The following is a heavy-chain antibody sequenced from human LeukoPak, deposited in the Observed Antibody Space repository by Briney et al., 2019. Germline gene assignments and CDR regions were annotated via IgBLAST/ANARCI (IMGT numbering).Heavy chain of an antibody. Sequence: GGSLRLSCEAFGFTLSTYWMHWVRQAPGKRLVWVSRINADGSSTSYADSVKGRFTISRDNAKNTLYLQMNSLRAEDTAVYYCARDPDSGYYYHWGQGTLVTVSS. D-gene: IGHD3-22*01. J-gene: IGHJ4*02. CDR2: INADGSST. CDR3: ARDPDSGYYYH. CDR1: GFTLSTYW. V-gene: IGHV3-74*01.